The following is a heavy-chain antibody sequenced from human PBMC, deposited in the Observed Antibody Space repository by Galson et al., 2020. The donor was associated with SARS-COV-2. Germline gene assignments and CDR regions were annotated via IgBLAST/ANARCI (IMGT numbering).Heavy chain of an antibody. CDR3: ARDEGYYDSRASYYYYYGMDV. CDR2: IYYSGST. J-gene: IGHJ6*02. V-gene: IGHV4-39*07. Sequence: SETLSLTCTVSGGSISSSSYYWGWIRQPPGKGLEWIGSIYYSGSTYYNPSLKSRVTISVDTSKNQFSLKLSSVTAADTAVYYCARDEGYYDSRASYYYYYGMDVWGQGTTVTVSS. CDR1: GGSISSSSYY. D-gene: IGHD3-22*01.